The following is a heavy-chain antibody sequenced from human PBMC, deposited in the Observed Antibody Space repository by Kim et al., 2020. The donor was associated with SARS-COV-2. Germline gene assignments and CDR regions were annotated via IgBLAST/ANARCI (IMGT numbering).Heavy chain of an antibody. CDR3: TTDGLVERAPFDY. D-gene: IGHD6-19*01. J-gene: IGHJ4*02. Sequence: GGSLRLSCAASGFTFSNAWMSWVRQAPGKGLEWVGRIKSKTDGGTTDYAAPVKGRFTISRDDSKNTLYLQMNSLKTEDTAVYYCTTDGLVERAPFDYWGPGTLVPVPS. V-gene: IGHV3-15*01. CDR1: GFTFSNAW. CDR2: IKSKTDGGTT.